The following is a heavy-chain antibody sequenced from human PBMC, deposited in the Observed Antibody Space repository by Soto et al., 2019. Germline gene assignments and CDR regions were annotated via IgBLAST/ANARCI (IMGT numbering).Heavy chain of an antibody. CDR1: VGAISSGAYY. CDR3: ARDGTSPERRNWFYP. J-gene: IGHJ5*02. Sequence: QVQLQESGPGLVKPSQTLSLTCTVSVGAISSGAYYWSWIRQPQGKGLECIGYIYYSGSTYDTPSLKRRVTISVDPSKNQFSLKLSSVTAADTAVYYCARDGTSPERRNWFYPWGQGTLVTVSS. V-gene: IGHV4-30-4*01. D-gene: IGHD2-2*01. CDR2: IYYSGST.